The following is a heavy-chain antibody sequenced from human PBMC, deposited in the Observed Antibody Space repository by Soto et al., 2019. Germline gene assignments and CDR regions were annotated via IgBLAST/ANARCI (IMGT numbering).Heavy chain of an antibody. CDR1: GGSFSGYY. V-gene: IGHV4-34*01. CDR3: ARGYGSGRWYYYYGMDV. CDR2: INHSGST. D-gene: IGHD3-10*01. J-gene: IGHJ6*02. Sequence: KPSETLSLTXAVSGGSFSGYYWSWLRKPPGKGLEWIGEINHSGSTNHNPSLKSRVTISVDTSKSQFSLKLSSVTAADTAVYYCARGYGSGRWYYYYGMDVWGQGTTVTVS.